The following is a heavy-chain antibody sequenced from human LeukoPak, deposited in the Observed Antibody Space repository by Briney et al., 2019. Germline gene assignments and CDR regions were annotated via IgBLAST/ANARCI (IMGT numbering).Heavy chain of an antibody. J-gene: IGHJ5*02. CDR3: ARVRLATVTTGWFDP. V-gene: IGHV1-18*01. D-gene: IGHD4-17*01. Sequence: GASVKVSCKASGYTFTSYGISWVRQAPGQGLEWMGWISAYNGNTNYAQELQGRVTMTTDTSTSTAYMELRSLRSDDTAVYYCARVRLATVTTGWFDPWGQGTLVTVSS. CDR2: ISAYNGNT. CDR1: GYTFTSYG.